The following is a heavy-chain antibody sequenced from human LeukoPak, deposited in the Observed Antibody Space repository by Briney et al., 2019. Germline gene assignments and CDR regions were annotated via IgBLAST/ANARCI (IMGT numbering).Heavy chain of an antibody. V-gene: IGHV3-49*04. CDR3: TRGPTQLRLYYGMDV. Sequence: GGSLRLSCTTYGFTFGDHAMSWARQAPGKGLEWVGFIRSKTYGGTTEYAASVKGRFTISRDDSKSIAYLQMNSLKTEDTALYYCTRGPTQLRLYYGMDVWGQGTTVTVSS. D-gene: IGHD5-18*01. CDR1: GFTFGDHA. CDR2: IRSKTYGGTT. J-gene: IGHJ6*02.